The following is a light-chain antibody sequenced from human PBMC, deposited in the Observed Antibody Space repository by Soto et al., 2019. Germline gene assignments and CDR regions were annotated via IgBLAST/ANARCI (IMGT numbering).Light chain of an antibody. CDR2: GAS. Sequence: EIRLTQAPGTLALSPGERATLSCRASQRVTNKYLAWYQQKPGPAPRLLVYGASARATGIPDRISGSGAGTAVTLIISSLEAADYAVDYCQHHVGSPHFTSGHGTKVDIK. V-gene: IGKV3-20*01. CDR3: QHHVGSPHFT. CDR1: QRVTNKY. J-gene: IGKJ3*01.